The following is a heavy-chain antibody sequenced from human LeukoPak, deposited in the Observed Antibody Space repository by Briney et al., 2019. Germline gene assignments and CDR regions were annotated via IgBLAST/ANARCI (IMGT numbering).Heavy chain of an antibody. Sequence: GGSLRLSCAASGFTFSSYWMNWARQAPGKGLEWVASINHNGNVNYYVDSVKGRFTISRDNAKNSLYLQMSNLRAEDTAVYYCARSSYSSSSSVWGQGTMVTVSS. CDR3: ARSSYSSSSSV. CDR1: GFTFSSYW. CDR2: INHNGNVN. J-gene: IGHJ3*01. V-gene: IGHV3-7*03. D-gene: IGHD6-6*01.